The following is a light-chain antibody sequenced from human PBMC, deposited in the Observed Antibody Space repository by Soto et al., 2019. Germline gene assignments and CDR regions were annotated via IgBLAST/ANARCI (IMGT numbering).Light chain of an antibody. Sequence: EIVLTQSPGTLSLSPGERATLSCRASQSINSRYLAWYQQKPGQAPRLLIYGASSRATGIPDRFSGSGSGTDFTLTNSRLEPEDFALYYCQQFGSSPGFTFGPGTKVDIK. CDR3: QQFGSSPGFT. CDR1: QSINSRY. V-gene: IGKV3-20*01. J-gene: IGKJ3*01. CDR2: GAS.